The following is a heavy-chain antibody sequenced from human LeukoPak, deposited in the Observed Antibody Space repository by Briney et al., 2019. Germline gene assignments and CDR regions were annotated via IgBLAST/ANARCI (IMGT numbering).Heavy chain of an antibody. J-gene: IGHJ4*02. CDR2: ISSSSSYI. V-gene: IGHV3-21*01. Sequence: GGSLRLSCAASGFTFSSYSMNWVRQAPGKGLEWVSSISSSSSYIYYADSVKGRFTISRDNAKNSLYLQMNSLRAGDTAVYYCARVSGAAHDYWGQGTLVTVSS. CDR3: ARVSGAAHDY. D-gene: IGHD6-6*01. CDR1: GFTFSSYS.